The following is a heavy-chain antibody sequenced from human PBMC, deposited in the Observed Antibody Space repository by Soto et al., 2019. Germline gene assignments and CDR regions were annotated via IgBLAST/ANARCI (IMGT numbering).Heavy chain of an antibody. Sequence: GASVKVSCKASGYTFTGYYMHWVRQAPGQGLEWMGWINPNSGGTNYAQKFQGWVTMTRDTSISTAYMELSRLRSDDTAVYYCARSGKRFLEWCHYWGQGTLVTVSS. J-gene: IGHJ4*02. CDR1: GYTFTGYY. V-gene: IGHV1-2*04. D-gene: IGHD3-3*01. CDR2: INPNSGGT. CDR3: ARSGKRFLEWCHY.